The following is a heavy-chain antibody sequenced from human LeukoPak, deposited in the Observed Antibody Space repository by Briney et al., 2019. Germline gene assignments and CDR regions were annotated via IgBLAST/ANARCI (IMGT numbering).Heavy chain of an antibody. CDR3: ARGGHAWQIGAFDI. CDR2: IYYSGST. J-gene: IGHJ3*02. D-gene: IGHD5-24*01. V-gene: IGHV4-59*01. Sequence: NPSETLSLTCTVSGGSISSYHWSWIRQPPGKGLEWIGYIYYSGSTNYNPSLKSRVTISVDTSKNQFSLKLSSVTAADTAVYYCARGGHAWQIGAFDIWGQGTMVTVSS. CDR1: GGSISSYH.